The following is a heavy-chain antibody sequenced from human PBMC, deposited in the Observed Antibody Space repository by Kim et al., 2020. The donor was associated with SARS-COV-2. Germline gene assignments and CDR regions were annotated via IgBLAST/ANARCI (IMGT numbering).Heavy chain of an antibody. CDR2: IKSRTDFGTI. V-gene: IGHV3-15*01. D-gene: IGHD1-26*01. CDR3: TTPHYSGSYFAPPYYYSGVDV. J-gene: IGHJ6*02. Sequence: GGSLRLSCAASGIMFTNAWMTWVRQAPGKGLEWVGRIKSRTDFGTIEYAADVEGRFTISRDDSQNMLYLQMNSLKVEDTAVYYCTTPHYSGSYFAPPYYYSGVDVWGQGTTVTVSS. CDR1: GIMFTNAW.